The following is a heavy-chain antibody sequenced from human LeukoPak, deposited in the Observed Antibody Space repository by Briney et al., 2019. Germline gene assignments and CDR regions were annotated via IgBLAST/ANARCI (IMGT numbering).Heavy chain of an antibody. CDR1: GGSVSSGSYY. J-gene: IGHJ4*02. V-gene: IGHV4-61*01. D-gene: IGHD6-19*01. Sequence: SETLSLTCTVSGGSVSSGSYYWSWIRQPPGKGLDWIGYIYYSGTTNYNPSLKSRVTISVDTSKNQFSLKLNSVTAADTAVYYCAREGYSSGWYGATDYWGQGTLVTVSS. CDR3: AREGYSSGWYGATDY. CDR2: IYYSGTT.